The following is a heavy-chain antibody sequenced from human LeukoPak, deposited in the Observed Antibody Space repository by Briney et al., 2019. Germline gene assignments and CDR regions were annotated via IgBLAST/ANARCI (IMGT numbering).Heavy chain of an antibody. CDR3: ARDYGYGLATGRDY. Sequence: GGSLRLSCAASGFTFSSYSMNWVRQAPGKGLEWVSYISSSSSTIYHADSVKGRFTISRDNAKNSLYLQMNSLRAEDTAVYYCARDYGYGLATGRDYWGQGTLVTVSS. CDR2: ISSSSSTI. CDR1: GFTFSSYS. V-gene: IGHV3-48*01. D-gene: IGHD5-18*01. J-gene: IGHJ4*02.